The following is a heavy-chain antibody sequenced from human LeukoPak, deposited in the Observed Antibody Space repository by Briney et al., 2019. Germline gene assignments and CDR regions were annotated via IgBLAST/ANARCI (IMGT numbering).Heavy chain of an antibody. CDR3: ARELMGLTMIVVVNPIDY. CDR2: ISSTSSYI. J-gene: IGHJ4*02. Sequence: GGSLRLSCAASGFTFNRYWMSWVRQAPGKGLEWVSSISSTSSYIYYADSVKGRFTISRDNAKNSLFLQMNSLRAEDTAVYYCARELMGLTMIVVVNPIDYWGQGTLVTVSS. CDR1: GFTFNRYW. D-gene: IGHD3-22*01. V-gene: IGHV3-21*01.